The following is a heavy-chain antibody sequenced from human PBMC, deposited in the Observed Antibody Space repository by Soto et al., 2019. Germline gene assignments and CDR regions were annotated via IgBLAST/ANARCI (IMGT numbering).Heavy chain of an antibody. D-gene: IGHD3-10*01. CDR1: CTSVSNYY. CDR3: ARGGIQLSYAFDY. CDR2: IYTSGST. V-gene: IGHV4-4*07. J-gene: IGHJ4*02. Sequence: SETLSLTCSVSCTSVSNYYWSWIRQSAGKGLEHIGRIYTSGSTSYNPSLKSRVTMSMDTSQTQIYLNLTSVTAADTAVYYCARGGIQLSYAFDYWGQGILVTVS.